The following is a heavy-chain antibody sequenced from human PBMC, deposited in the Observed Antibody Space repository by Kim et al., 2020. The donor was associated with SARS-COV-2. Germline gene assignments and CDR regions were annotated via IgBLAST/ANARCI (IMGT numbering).Heavy chain of an antibody. Sequence: GGSLRLSCAASGFTFSSYSMNWVRQAPGKGLEWVSSISSSSSYIYYADSVKGRFTISRDNAKNSLYLQMNSLRAEDTAVYYCARGVVPAASEYYYYGMDVWGQGTTVTVSS. CDR1: GFTFSSYS. J-gene: IGHJ6*02. D-gene: IGHD2-2*01. CDR3: ARGVVPAASEYYYYGMDV. CDR2: ISSSSSYI. V-gene: IGHV3-21*01.